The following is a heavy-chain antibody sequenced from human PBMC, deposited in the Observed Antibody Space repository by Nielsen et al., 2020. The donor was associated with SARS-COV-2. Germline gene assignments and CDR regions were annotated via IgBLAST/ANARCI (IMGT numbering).Heavy chain of an antibody. CDR2: IIPIFGTA. D-gene: IGHD4-17*01. V-gene: IGHV1-69*06. Sequence: SVKVSCKASGYTFTGYYMHWVRQAPGQGLEWMGGIIPIFGTANYAQKFQGRVTITADKSTSTAYMELSSLRSEDTAVYYCAREVDYGDYGWFDPWGQGTLVTVSS. CDR1: GYTFTGYY. CDR3: AREVDYGDYGWFDP. J-gene: IGHJ5*02.